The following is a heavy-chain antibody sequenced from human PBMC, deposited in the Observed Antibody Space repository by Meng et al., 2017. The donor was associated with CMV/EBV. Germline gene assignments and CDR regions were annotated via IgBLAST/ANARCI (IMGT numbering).Heavy chain of an antibody. Sequence: GGSLRLSCAASGFTFSSYWMSWVRQAPGKGLEWVSSISSSSSYIYYADSVKGRFTISRDNAKNSLYLQMNSLRAEDTAVYCCAREIGTYYDFWSGYYSHYYGMDVWGQGTTVTVSS. J-gene: IGHJ6*02. CDR2: ISSSSSYI. D-gene: IGHD3-3*01. V-gene: IGHV3-21*01. CDR3: AREIGTYYDFWSGYYSHYYGMDV. CDR1: GFTFSSYW.